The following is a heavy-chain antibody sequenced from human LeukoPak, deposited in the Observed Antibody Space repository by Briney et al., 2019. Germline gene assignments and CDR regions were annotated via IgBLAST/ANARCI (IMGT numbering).Heavy chain of an antibody. D-gene: IGHD2-2*02. CDR1: GFTFSSYG. CDR2: IWYDGSNK. CDR3: ARGLQQGGYCSSTSCYSYYYGSGSPLDY. V-gene: IGHV3-33*01. Sequence: GGSLRLSSPASGFTFSSYGMHWVRQAPGKGLEWVAVIWYDGSNKYYADSVKDRFTISRDNSKNTLYLQMNSLRAEDTAVYYCARGLQQGGYCSSTSCYSYYYGSGSPLDYWGQGTLVTVSS. J-gene: IGHJ4*02.